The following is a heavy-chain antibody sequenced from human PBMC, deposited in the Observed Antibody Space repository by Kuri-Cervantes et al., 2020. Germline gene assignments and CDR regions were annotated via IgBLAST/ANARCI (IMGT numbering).Heavy chain of an antibody. V-gene: IGHV1-3*01. Sequence: APVKVSCKASGYTFTTYAMHWVRQAPGQRLEWMGWINAGNGNTKYSQKFQGRVTITRDTSASTAYMELSSLRSEDTAVYYCASSSWYEPFDYWGQGTLVTVSS. CDR3: ASSSWYEPFDY. CDR2: INAGNGNT. J-gene: IGHJ4*02. CDR1: GYTFTTYA. D-gene: IGHD6-13*01.